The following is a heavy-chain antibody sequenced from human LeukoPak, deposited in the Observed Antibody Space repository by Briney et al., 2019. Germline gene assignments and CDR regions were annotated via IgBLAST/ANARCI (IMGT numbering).Heavy chain of an antibody. CDR3: ARDQYSGRFDY. Sequence: SETLSLTCTVSGGSISNHYWSWIRQPPGKGLECVGYVYYSGNPDYNPSLKSRVTISIDTSKNQFSLKLSSVTAADTAVYYCARDQYSGRFDYWGQGTLVTVSS. J-gene: IGHJ4*02. V-gene: IGHV4-59*11. D-gene: IGHD1-26*01. CDR1: GGSISNHY. CDR2: VYYSGNP.